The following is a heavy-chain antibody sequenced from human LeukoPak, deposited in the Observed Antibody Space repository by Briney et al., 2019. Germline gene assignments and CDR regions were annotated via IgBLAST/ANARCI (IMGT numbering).Heavy chain of an antibody. Sequence: SETLSLTCTVSGYSISSGYYWGWIRQPPGKGLEWIGSIYHSGSTYYNPSLKSRVTISVDTSKNQFSLKLSSVTAADAAVYYCARERSGWSKGVNWFDPWGQGTLVTVSS. CDR3: ARERSGWSKGVNWFDP. D-gene: IGHD6-19*01. CDR1: GYSISSGYY. J-gene: IGHJ5*02. V-gene: IGHV4-38-2*02. CDR2: IYHSGST.